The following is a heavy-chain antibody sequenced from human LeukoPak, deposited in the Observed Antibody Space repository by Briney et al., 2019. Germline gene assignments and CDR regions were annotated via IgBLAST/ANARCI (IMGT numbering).Heavy chain of an antibody. J-gene: IGHJ4*02. CDR3: ARTPLTTVPSPDY. CDR1: GGSISTFY. D-gene: IGHD4-11*01. V-gene: IGHV4-59*01. Sequence: SETLSLTCSVSGGSISTFYWSWIRQPPGKGLEWLGYVYHGANTNYNPSLKSRVSLSVDTSKNQFSLKLSSVTAADTAVYYCARTPLTTVPSPDYWGQGTLVTVSS. CDR2: VYHGANT.